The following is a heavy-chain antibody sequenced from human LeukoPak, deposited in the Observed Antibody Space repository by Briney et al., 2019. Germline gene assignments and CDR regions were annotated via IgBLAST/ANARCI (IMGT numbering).Heavy chain of an antibody. CDR2: IYRSGST. Sequence: SETLSLTCAVSGGSITTGAYAWRWIRQPPGKGLEWIGYIYRSGSTSYNPSLKSRLSITIDKSKNQFSLNLRSVTAADTAFYYCARGGGFYGSGTTHFDYWGRGTLATVSS. J-gene: IGHJ4*02. CDR3: ARGGGFYGSGTTHFDY. D-gene: IGHD3-10*01. CDR1: GGSITTGAYA. V-gene: IGHV4-30-2*01.